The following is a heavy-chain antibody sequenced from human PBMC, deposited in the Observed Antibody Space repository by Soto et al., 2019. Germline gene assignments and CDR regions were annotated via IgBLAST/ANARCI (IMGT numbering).Heavy chain of an antibody. CDR3: AKESVLRFLEWLLFRPHFDY. D-gene: IGHD3-3*01. CDR2: ISYDGSNK. CDR1: GFTFSSYG. V-gene: IGHV3-30*18. Sequence: QVQLVESGGGVVQPGRSLRLSCAASGFTFSSYGMHWVRQAPGKGLEWVAVISYDGSNKYYADSVKGRFTISRDNSKNTLYLQTNSLRAEDTAVYYCAKESVLRFLEWLLFRPHFDYWGQGTLVTVSS. J-gene: IGHJ4*02.